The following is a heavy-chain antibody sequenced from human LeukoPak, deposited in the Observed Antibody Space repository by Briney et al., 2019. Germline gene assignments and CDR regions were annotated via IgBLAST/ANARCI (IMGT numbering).Heavy chain of an antibody. J-gene: IGHJ5*02. CDR2: MSSSSSYI. Sequence: GGSLRLSCAASGFTFSSYSMNWVRQAPGKGLEWVSSMSSSSSYIYYADSVKGRFTISRDNAKNSLYLQMNSLRAEDTAVYYCARSGGPASGSYYWFDPWGQGTLVTVSS. V-gene: IGHV3-21*01. CDR1: GFTFSSYS. D-gene: IGHD3-10*01. CDR3: ARSGGPASGSYYWFDP.